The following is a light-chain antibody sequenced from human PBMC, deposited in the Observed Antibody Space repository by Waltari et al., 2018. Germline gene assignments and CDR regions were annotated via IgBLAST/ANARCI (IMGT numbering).Light chain of an antibody. CDR2: LGS. CDR1: QSLLHSNGYNY. J-gene: IGKJ1*01. Sequence: DIVMTQSPLSLPVTPGEPASISCRSSQSLLHSNGYNYLDWYLPKPGQSPQLLIYLGSNRASGVPDRFSGSGSGTDFTLTISSLQPEDFATYYCLENYNYPWTFGQGTRVEIK. CDR3: LENYNYPWT. V-gene: IGKV2-28*01.